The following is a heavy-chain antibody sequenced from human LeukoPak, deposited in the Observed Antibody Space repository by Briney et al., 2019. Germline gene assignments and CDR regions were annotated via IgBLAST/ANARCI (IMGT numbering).Heavy chain of an antibody. CDR2: IYYSGST. CDR1: GGSISSSSYY. V-gene: IGHV4-39*07. J-gene: IGHJ6*03. CDR3: ARGRKSITIFGVPDYYYYMDV. D-gene: IGHD3-3*01. Sequence: PSETLSLTCTVSGGSISSSSYYWGWIRQPPGKGLEWIGSIYYSGSTYYNPSLKSRVTISVDTSKNQFSLKLSSVTAADTAVYYCARGRKSITIFGVPDYYYYMDVWGKGTTVTVSS.